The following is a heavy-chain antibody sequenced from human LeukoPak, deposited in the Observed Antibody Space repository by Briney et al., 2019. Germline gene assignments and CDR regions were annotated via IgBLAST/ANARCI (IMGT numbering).Heavy chain of an antibody. J-gene: IGHJ4*02. D-gene: IGHD7-27*01. V-gene: IGHV3-30-3*01. CDR2: IAYDGNNK. CDR3: ARDNNWGSTHY. CDR1: GFTFNTYA. Sequence: PGGSLRLSCAASGFTFNTYAMHWVRQAPGKGLKWVAVIAYDGNNKYYADSVKGRFTVSRDNTKNTLYLQMNSLRAEDTAIYYCARDNNWGSTHYWGQGTLVTVSS.